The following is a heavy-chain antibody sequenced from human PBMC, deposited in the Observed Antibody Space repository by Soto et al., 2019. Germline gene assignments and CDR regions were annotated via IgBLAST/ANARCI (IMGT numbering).Heavy chain of an antibody. CDR3: ARSLGAGYGDDTGAFEI. CDR2: RGTAGQP. V-gene: IGHV3-13*05. D-gene: IGHD5-12*01. Sequence: CGCRRRPCAHAGFTPSSCDEHGVLQAPGNGLEWASVRGTAGQPSYTGYVKGGFSISRENAKNSLYPQMDSLRAGETAVYHCARSLGAGYGDDTGAFEIWGQGTMVTVSS. J-gene: IGHJ3*02. CDR1: GFTPSSCD.